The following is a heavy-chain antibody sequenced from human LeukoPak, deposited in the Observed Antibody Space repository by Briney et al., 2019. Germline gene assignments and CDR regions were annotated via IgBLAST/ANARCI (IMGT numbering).Heavy chain of an antibody. D-gene: IGHD6-13*01. Sequence: GGSLRLSCAASGFTFSDYAMSWVRQAPGKGLEWISPTINSGASTYYADSVKGRFTISRDNSKNTLYLQMVSLRVEDTALYYCAKARGSSWSEFDYWGQGTLVTVSS. V-gene: IGHV3-23*01. CDR2: TINSGAST. CDR3: AKARGSSWSEFDY. CDR1: GFTFSDYA. J-gene: IGHJ4*02.